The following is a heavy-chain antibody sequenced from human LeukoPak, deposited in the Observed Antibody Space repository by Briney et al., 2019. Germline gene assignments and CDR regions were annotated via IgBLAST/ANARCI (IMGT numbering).Heavy chain of an antibody. D-gene: IGHD3-10*01. CDR3: AREWCGELSPPDY. V-gene: IGHV3-30-3*01. Sequence: GGSLRLSCAASGFTFSSYAMHWVRQAPGKGLEWVAVISYDGSNKFYADSVKGRFTISRDNSKNTLYLKMNSLRAEDTAVYYCAREWCGELSPPDYWGQGTLVTVSS. CDR2: ISYDGSNK. CDR1: GFTFSSYA. J-gene: IGHJ4*02.